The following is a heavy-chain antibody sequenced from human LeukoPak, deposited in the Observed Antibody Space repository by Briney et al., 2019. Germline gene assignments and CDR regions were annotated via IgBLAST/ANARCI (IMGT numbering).Heavy chain of an antibody. Sequence: PGGSLRLSCAASGFTFSSYSMNWVRQAPGKGLEWVSYISSSSSTIYYADSVKGRFTISRDNAKNSLYLQMNSLRAEDTAVYYCARVFEELPDAFDIWGQGTMVTVSS. CDR3: ARVFEELPDAFDI. D-gene: IGHD1-26*01. V-gene: IGHV3-48*04. CDR1: GFTFSSYS. J-gene: IGHJ3*02. CDR2: ISSSSSTI.